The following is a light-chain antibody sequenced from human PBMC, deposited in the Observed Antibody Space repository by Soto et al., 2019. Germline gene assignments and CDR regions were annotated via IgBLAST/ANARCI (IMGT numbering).Light chain of an antibody. CDR3: QQYYSSPLT. J-gene: IGKJ4*01. CDR2: WAS. Sequence: DIVMTQSPDFLAVSLGERATINCKSSQSVLYSSSNKNYLAWYQQKPGQPPKLLIYWASTRESGVPDRFSGSGSGTDFTLTISSLQAEDVAAYYSQQYYSSPLTFGGGTKLDIK. V-gene: IGKV4-1*01. CDR1: QSVLYSSSNKNY.